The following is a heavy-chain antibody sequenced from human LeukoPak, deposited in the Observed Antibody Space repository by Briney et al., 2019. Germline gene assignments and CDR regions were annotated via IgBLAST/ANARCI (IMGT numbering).Heavy chain of an antibody. Sequence: ASVKVSCKASGYTFTSYGISWVRQAPGKGLEWMGGFDPEDGETIYAQKFQGRVTMTEDTSTDTAYMELSSLRSEDTAVYYCATRYYGDYVGSYFDYWGQGTLVTVSS. CDR1: GYTFTSYG. J-gene: IGHJ4*02. D-gene: IGHD4-17*01. V-gene: IGHV1-24*01. CDR2: FDPEDGET. CDR3: ATRYYGDYVGSYFDY.